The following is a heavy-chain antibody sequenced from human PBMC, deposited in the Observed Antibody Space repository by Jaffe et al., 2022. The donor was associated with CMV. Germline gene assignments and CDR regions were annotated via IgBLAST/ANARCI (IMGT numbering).Heavy chain of an antibody. CDR2: IIPILGLG. J-gene: IGHJ5*02. V-gene: IGHV1-69*09. Sequence: QVQLVQSGAEVKKPGSSVKVSCKASGGTFSGYAVSWVRQAPGQRLEWMGRIIPILGLGNYSQKFQGRVTITADTSTSTVYMELSSLRSEDTAVYYCARVRYYDSSGYYYWFDPWGQGTLVTVSS. D-gene: IGHD3-22*01. CDR1: GGTFSGYA. CDR3: ARVRYYDSSGYYYWFDP.